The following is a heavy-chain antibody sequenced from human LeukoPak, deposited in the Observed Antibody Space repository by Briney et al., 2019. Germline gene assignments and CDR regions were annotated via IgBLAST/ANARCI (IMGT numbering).Heavy chain of an antibody. J-gene: IGHJ4*02. CDR1: GYTFTGYY. V-gene: IGHV1-2*02. Sequence: GASVKVSCKASGYTFTGYYMHWVRQAPGQGLEWMGWINPNSGGTNYAQKFQGRVTMNRDTSISTAYMELSRLRSDDTAVYYCARDNDSRDPPHFDYWGQGTLVTVSS. CDR2: INPNSGGT. CDR3: ARDNDSRDPPHFDY. D-gene: IGHD3-16*01.